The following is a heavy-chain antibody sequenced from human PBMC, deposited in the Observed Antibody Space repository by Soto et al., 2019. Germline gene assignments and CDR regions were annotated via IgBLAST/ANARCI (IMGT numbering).Heavy chain of an antibody. CDR1: GGSFSGYY. CDR3: ARVLIAGVTTD. Sequence: QVQLQQWGAGLLKPSETLSLTCAVYGGSFSGYYWSWIRQPPGKGLEWIGESNHVGSTNYNPSIKSPVTMSVDPSKNQCSLMLPSVTAADTAVYYCARVLIAGVTTDWGQGTLVIVSS. V-gene: IGHV4-34*01. J-gene: IGHJ4*02. CDR2: SNHVGST. D-gene: IGHD5-18*01.